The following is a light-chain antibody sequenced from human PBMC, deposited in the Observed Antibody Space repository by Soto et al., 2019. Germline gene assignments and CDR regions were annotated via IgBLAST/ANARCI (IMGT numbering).Light chain of an antibody. CDR1: QSISAK. Sequence: EVLMTQSPDTLYVSPGARVTLSCRASQSISAKLAWYQQKPGQGPRLIVYPGSIRTLGIPARFSGSESGTEFNLTISRLQSYDFAVYYCQQYNTWPITCGQGTRLEIK. CDR2: PGS. J-gene: IGKJ5*01. CDR3: QQYNTWPIT. V-gene: IGKV3-15*01.